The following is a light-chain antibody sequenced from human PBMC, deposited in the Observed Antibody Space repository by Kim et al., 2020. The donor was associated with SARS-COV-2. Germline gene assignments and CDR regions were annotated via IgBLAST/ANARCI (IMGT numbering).Light chain of an antibody. CDR2: GAS. J-gene: IGKJ2*01. Sequence: EIVLTQSPGTLSLSTGERATLSCRASQNVSPPSVAWYQQKPGQAPRLVIYGASSRATGIPDRFSGSGSGTDFTLTISRLEPEDFAVYHCHHYGSSPPIFGQGTKLEI. CDR1: QNVSPPS. V-gene: IGKV3-20*01. CDR3: HHYGSSPPI.